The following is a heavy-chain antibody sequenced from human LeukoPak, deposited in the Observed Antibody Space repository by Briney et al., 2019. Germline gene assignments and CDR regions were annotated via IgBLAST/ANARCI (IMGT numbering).Heavy chain of an antibody. CDR2: IFHSGST. V-gene: IGHV4-59*12. Sequence: SETLSLTCTVSGGSISSYYWSWIRQPPGKGLEWIGYIFHSGSTYYNPSLKSRVTISVDRSKNQFSLKLSSVTAADTAVYYCASCPVVPAALRDYYYYYMDVWGKGTTVTVSS. D-gene: IGHD2-2*01. J-gene: IGHJ6*03. CDR1: GGSISSYY. CDR3: ASCPVVPAALRDYYYYYMDV.